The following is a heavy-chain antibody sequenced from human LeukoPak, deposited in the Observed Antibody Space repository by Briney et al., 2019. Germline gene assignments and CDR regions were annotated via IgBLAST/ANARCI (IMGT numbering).Heavy chain of an antibody. CDR2: ISGSGGST. CDR1: GFTVSSNY. J-gene: IGHJ4*02. CDR3: AKGPLLWD. Sequence: GGSLRLSCAASGFTVSSNYMTWVRQAPGKGLEWVSSISGSGGSTYYADSVKGRFTISRDNSKNTLYPQMNSLRAEDTAVYYCAKGPLLWDWGQGTLVTVSS. V-gene: IGHV3-23*01. D-gene: IGHD2/OR15-2a*01.